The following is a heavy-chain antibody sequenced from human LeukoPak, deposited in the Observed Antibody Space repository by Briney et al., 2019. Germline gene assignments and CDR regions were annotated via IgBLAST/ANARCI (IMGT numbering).Heavy chain of an antibody. Sequence: PSETLSLTCAVYGGSFSGYYWSWIRQPPGKGLEWIGEINHSGSTNYNPSLKSRVTISVDTSKNQFSLKLSSVTAADTAVYYCARDHPAERYSSEEWPPPPTDIWGQGTMVTVSS. J-gene: IGHJ3*02. CDR1: GGSFSGYY. CDR3: ARDHPAERYSSEEWPPPPTDI. D-gene: IGHD6-19*01. CDR2: INHSGST. V-gene: IGHV4-34*01.